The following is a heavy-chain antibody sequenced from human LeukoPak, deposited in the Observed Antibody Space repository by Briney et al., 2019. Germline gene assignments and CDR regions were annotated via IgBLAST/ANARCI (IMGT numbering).Heavy chain of an antibody. J-gene: IGHJ4*02. V-gene: IGHV3-73*01. CDR1: GLGFAGSA. D-gene: IGHD2-21*01. Sequence: GGSLRLSRAASGLGFAGSAVHWVRQTSGRGLEWIGCVRSRDKNYATIYGASARGRFTISRDDSRNTASLQMNSLNTEDTAVYYFRHIEYVAPDSWGQGTLVTVSS. CDR2: VRSRDKNYAT. CDR3: RHIEYVAPDS.